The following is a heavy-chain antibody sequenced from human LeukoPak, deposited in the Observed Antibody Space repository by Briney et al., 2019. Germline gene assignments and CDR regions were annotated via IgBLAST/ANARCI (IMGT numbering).Heavy chain of an antibody. J-gene: IGHJ4*02. D-gene: IGHD2-21*01. CDR1: GFTFSSYT. Sequence: PGGSLRLSCAASGFTFSSYTINWVRQAPGKGLEWVSYISTSSSTMYYADSVKGRFTISRDNAKNSLYLQMNSLRAEDTAVYYCARDPGHFVGYWGQATLVTVSS. CDR3: ARDPGHFVGY. CDR2: ISTSSSTM. V-gene: IGHV3-48*01.